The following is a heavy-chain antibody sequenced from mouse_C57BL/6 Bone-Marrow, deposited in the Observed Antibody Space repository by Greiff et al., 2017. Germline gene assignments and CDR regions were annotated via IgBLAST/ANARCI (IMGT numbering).Heavy chain of an antibody. CDR2: IYPGDGDT. CDR1: GYAFSSSW. V-gene: IGHV1-82*01. D-gene: IGHD1-1*01. J-gene: IGHJ2*01. Sequence: QVQLQQSGPELVKPGASVKISCKASGYAFSSSWMNWVKQRPGKGLEWIGRIYPGDGDTNYNGKFKGKATLTADKSSSTAYMQLSSLTSEDSAVYVCANYYGSSYEDYWGQGTTLTVSS. CDR3: ANYYGSSYEDY.